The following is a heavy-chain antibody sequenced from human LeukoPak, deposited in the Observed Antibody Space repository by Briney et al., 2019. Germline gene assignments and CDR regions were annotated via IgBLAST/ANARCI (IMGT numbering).Heavy chain of an antibody. D-gene: IGHD5-12*01. CDR3: ARDTYDYYFDP. V-gene: IGHV4-59*11. CDR1: GDSINSHH. Sequence: PSETLSLTCTVSGDSINSHHWNWIRQPPGKGLEWIGYMNYSGSTMYNPSLKSRVAISLDTSKNQFSLKLSSVTAADTAVYYCARDTYDYYFDPWGQGTLVTVSS. J-gene: IGHJ5*02. CDR2: MNYSGST.